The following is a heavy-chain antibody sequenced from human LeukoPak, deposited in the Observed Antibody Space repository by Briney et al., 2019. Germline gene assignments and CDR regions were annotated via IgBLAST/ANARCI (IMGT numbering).Heavy chain of an antibody. CDR3: ARGVATIKFPHNPYYFDY. D-gene: IGHD5-12*01. V-gene: IGHV1-69*13. CDR2: IIPIFGTA. Sequence: SVKVSCKASGGTFSSYAISWVRQAPGQGLEWMGGIIPIFGTANYAQKFQGRVTITADESTSTAYMELSSLRSEDTAVYYCARGVATIKFPHNPYYFDYWGQGTLVTVSS. J-gene: IGHJ4*02. CDR1: GGTFSSYA.